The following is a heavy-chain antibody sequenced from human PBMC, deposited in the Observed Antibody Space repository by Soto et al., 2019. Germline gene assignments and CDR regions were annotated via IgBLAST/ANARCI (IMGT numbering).Heavy chain of an antibody. J-gene: IGHJ3*02. D-gene: IGHD2-2*01. Sequence: PSETLSLTCTVSGGSISSYYWSWIRQPPGKGLEWIGYIYYSGGTNYNPSLKSRVTISVDTSKNQFSLKLSSVTAADTAVYYCARGRGGWFINQLLNAFDIWGQGTMVTVSS. CDR3: ARGRGGWFINQLLNAFDI. CDR2: IYYSGGT. CDR1: GGSISSYY. V-gene: IGHV4-59*01.